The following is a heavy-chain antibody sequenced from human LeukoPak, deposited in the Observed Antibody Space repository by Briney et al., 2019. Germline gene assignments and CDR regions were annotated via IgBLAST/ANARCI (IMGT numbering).Heavy chain of an antibody. J-gene: IGHJ4*02. V-gene: IGHV4-59*08. D-gene: IGHD6-19*01. CDR1: GGSISTYS. CDR2: ISHSGTT. Sequence: SPSETLSLTCIVSGGSISTYSWNWIRQSPGKGLEWVGYISHSGTTSYDSYFRSRVTISVDTSKNQLSLKLTSVTAADTAVYYCARWDDSAWAFGNWGPGTLVTVSS. CDR3: ARWDDSAWAFGN.